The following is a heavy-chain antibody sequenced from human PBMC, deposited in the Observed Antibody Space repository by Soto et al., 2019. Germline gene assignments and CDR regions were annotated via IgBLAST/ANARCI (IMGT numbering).Heavy chain of an antibody. V-gene: IGHV3-21*01. CDR2: ISSSSSYI. D-gene: IGHD2-15*01. Sequence: EVQLVESGGGLVKPGGSLRLSCAASGFTFSSYSMNRVRQAPGKGLEWVSSISSSSSYIYYADSVKGRFTISRDNAKNSLYLQMNSLRAEDTAVYYCARLTCSGGSCYYPYYYYYYMDVWGKGTTVTVSS. J-gene: IGHJ6*03. CDR3: ARLTCSGGSCYYPYYYYYYMDV. CDR1: GFTFSSYS.